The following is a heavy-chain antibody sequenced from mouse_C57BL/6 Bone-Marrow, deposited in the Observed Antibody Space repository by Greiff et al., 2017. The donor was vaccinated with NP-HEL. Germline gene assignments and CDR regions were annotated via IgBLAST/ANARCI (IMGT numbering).Heavy chain of an antibody. CDR3: ARGGAYYYFDY. V-gene: IGHV3-6*01. Sequence: DVQLQESGPGLVKPSQSLSLTCSVTGYSITSGYYWNWIRQFPGNKLEWMGYISYDGSNNYNPSLKNRISITRDTSKNQFFLKLNSVTTEDTATYYCARGGAYYYFDYWGQGTTLTVSS. CDR1: GYSITSGYY. J-gene: IGHJ2*01. D-gene: IGHD1-1*01. CDR2: ISYDGSN.